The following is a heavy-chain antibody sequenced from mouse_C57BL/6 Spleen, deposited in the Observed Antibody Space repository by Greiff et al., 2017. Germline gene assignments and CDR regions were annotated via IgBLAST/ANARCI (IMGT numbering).Heavy chain of an antibody. CDR3: TRAFFYYFDY. CDR2: IRNKANNHAT. V-gene: IGHV6-6*01. Sequence: EVMLVESGGGLVQPGGSMKLSCAASGFTFSDAWMDWVRQSPEKGLEWVAEIRNKANNHATYYAESVKGRFTISRDDSKSSVYLQMNSLRAEDTGIYYCTRAFFYYFDYWGQGTTLTVSS. CDR1: GFTFSDAW. J-gene: IGHJ2*01.